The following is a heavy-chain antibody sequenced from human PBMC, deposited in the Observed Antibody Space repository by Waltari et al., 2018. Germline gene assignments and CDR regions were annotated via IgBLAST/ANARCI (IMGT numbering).Heavy chain of an antibody. D-gene: IGHD3-3*01. Sequence: QLQLQESGPGLVKPSETLSLTCTVSGGSISSSRYYWGWIRQPPGKGLEWIGSIYYSGSTYYNPSLKSRVTISVDTSKNQFSLKLSSVTAADTAVYYCARDVTIFGVVIPGDYWGQGTLVTVSS. J-gene: IGHJ4*02. V-gene: IGHV4-39*07. CDR2: IYYSGST. CDR3: ARDVTIFGVVIPGDY. CDR1: GGSISSSRYY.